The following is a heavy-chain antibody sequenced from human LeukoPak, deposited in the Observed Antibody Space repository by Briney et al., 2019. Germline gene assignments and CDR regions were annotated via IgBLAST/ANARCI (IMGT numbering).Heavy chain of an antibody. CDR2: IYPGDSDT. D-gene: IGHD3-22*01. Sequence: GESLKISCKGSGYSFTSYWIGWVRQMSGKGLEWMGIIYPGDSDTRYSPSFQGQVSISADKSISTAYLQWSSLKASDTAMYYCARTRYYDDRGYAPFDYWGQGTLVTVSS. CDR3: ARTRYYDDRGYAPFDY. V-gene: IGHV5-51*01. CDR1: GYSFTSYW. J-gene: IGHJ4*02.